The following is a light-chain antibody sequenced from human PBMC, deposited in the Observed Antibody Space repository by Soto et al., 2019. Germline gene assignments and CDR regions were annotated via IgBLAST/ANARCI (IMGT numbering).Light chain of an antibody. CDR2: KAS. J-gene: IGKJ2*01. CDR1: QSISSW. Sequence: DTPMTQSPSTLSASVGDRVTITCRASQSISSWLAWYQQKPGKAPKLLIHKASTLASGVPSRFSGSGSGTEFTLTISSLQPDDFATYYCQQYNSYPYTFGQGTKLEIK. CDR3: QQYNSYPYT. V-gene: IGKV1-5*03.